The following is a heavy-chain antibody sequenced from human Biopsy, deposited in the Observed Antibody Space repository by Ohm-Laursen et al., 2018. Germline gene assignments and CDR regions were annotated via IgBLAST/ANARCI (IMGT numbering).Heavy chain of an antibody. CDR1: GGSIRGSTYY. CDR2: IYNRGST. Sequence: SDTLSLTCNVSGGSIRGSTYYWSWIRQPPGKGLEWIGYIYNRGSTKYNSSLKSRVTISVDTSKNQFSLTVRSVTAADTAMYYCARGQDSSYLAYGMDVWGQGTTVTVSS. V-gene: IGHV4-61*05. CDR3: ARGQDSSYLAYGMDV. D-gene: IGHD6-19*01. J-gene: IGHJ6*02.